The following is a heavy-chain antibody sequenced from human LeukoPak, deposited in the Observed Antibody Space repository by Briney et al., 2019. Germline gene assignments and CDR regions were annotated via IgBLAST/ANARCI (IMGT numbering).Heavy chain of an antibody. J-gene: IGHJ4*02. CDR1: GFTFSTYS. V-gene: IGHV3-48*01. D-gene: IGHD2-2*01. CDR2: ISSSSRRI. Sequence: GGSLRLSCAASGFTFSTYSMNWVRQAPGKGLEWVSYISSSSRRIFYAGSVEGRFTISRDNAKNSLYLQMNNLRAEDTAVYYCTSNLPGYSSSWPDYWGQGTLVTVSS. CDR3: TSNLPGYSSSWPDY.